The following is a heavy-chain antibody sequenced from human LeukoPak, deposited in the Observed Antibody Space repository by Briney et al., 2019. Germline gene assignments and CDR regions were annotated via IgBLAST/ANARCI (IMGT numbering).Heavy chain of an antibody. V-gene: IGHV3-33*03. CDR3: ASRRAVTFDY. J-gene: IGHJ4*02. CDR2: IWYDGSNK. CDR1: GFTFSSYG. D-gene: IGHD6-19*01. Sequence: GGSLRLSCAASGFTFSSYGMHWVRQAPGKGLEWVAVIWYDGSNKYYADSVKGRFTISRDNAKNSLYLQMNSLRAEDTAVYYCASRRAVTFDYWGQGTLVTVSS.